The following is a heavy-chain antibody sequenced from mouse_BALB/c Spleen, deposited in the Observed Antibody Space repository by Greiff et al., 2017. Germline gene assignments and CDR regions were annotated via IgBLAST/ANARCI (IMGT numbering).Heavy chain of an antibody. Sequence: VKLMESGPGLVQPSQSLSITCTVSGFSLTSYGVHWVRQSPGKGLEWLGVIWSGGSTDYNAAFISRLSISKDNSKSQVFFKMNSLQADDTAIYYCASLATMITTGYFDVWGAGTTVTVSS. CDR1: GFSLTSYG. CDR3: ASLATMITTGYFDV. V-gene: IGHV2-4-1*01. CDR2: IWSGGST. J-gene: IGHJ1*01. D-gene: IGHD2-4*01.